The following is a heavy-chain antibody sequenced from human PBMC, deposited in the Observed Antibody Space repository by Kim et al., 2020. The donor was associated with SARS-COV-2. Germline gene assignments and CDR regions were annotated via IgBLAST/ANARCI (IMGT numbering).Heavy chain of an antibody. J-gene: IGHJ4*02. CDR3: ARSEGMATTTAY. Sequence: NYAQKLQGRVTMTTDTSTSTAYMELRSLRSDDTAVYYCARSEGMATTTAYWGQGTLVTVSS. V-gene: IGHV1-18*01. D-gene: IGHD5-12*01.